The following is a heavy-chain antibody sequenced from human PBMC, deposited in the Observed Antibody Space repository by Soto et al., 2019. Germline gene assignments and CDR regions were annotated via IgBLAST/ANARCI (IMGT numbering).Heavy chain of an antibody. V-gene: IGHV1-18*01. J-gene: IGHJ5*02. Sequence: QVQLVQSGAEVKKPGASVKVSCKASGFTFSNYGITWLRQVPGQGLEWMGWISAYNGNTVHAQEYQGRLTMTTDTSTSTAYMELRSLRPDDTAVYYCARPQNDILIDSYTKYFDPWGQGTLVTVSS. CDR2: ISAYNGNT. CDR3: ARPQNDILIDSYTKYFDP. D-gene: IGHD3-9*01. CDR1: GFTFSNYG.